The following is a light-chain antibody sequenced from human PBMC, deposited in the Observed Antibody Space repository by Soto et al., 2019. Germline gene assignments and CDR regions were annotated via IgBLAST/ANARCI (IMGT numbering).Light chain of an antibody. V-gene: IGLV1-40*01. CDR1: SSDIGADYN. Sequence: QSVLTQPPSVSGAPGQRVTISCTGTSSDIGADYNVHWYRQLPGTAPKLLIYGNNHRPSGVADRFSGSKSGPTASLAITGLQNEDEADYYCQSYDTGLSGMMFGGGTKLTVL. J-gene: IGLJ3*02. CDR2: GNN. CDR3: QSYDTGLSGMM.